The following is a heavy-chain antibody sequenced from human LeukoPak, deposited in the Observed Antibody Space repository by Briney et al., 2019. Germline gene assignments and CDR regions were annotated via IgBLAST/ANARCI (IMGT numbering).Heavy chain of an antibody. CDR1: GFTFSSYA. J-gene: IGHJ5*02. CDR2: ISGSGGST. CDR3: AAGLIVPAAIHQDWFDP. D-gene: IGHD2-2*01. Sequence: GGSLRLSCAASGFTFSSYAMSWVPQAPRKGLEWVSGISGSGGSTYYADSVKGRFTISRDNSKNTLSLQMNSLRAEDTAVYYCAAGLIVPAAIHQDWFDPWGQGTLVTVSS. V-gene: IGHV3-23*01.